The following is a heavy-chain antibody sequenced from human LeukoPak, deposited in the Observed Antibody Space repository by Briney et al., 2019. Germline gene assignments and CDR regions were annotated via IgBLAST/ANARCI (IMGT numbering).Heavy chain of an antibody. Sequence: SEPLSLTCTVSGGSISSSSYYWGWIRQPPGKGLEWIGSIYYSGSTYYNPSLKSRVTISVDTSKNQFSLKLSSVTAADTAVYYCATTLPMVRPHPSVSYYFDYWGQGTLVTVSS. CDR2: IYYSGST. V-gene: IGHV4-39*01. J-gene: IGHJ4*02. CDR3: ATTLPMVRPHPSVSYYFDY. CDR1: GGSISSSSYY. D-gene: IGHD3-10*01.